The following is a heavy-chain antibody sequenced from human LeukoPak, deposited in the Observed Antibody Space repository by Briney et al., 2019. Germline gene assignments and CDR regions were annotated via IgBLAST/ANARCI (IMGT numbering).Heavy chain of an antibody. CDR3: ARAESYSYVAFDI. CDR2: IYYSGST. V-gene: IGHV4-31*03. D-gene: IGHD5-18*01. J-gene: IGHJ3*02. CDR1: GGSISSGGYY. Sequence: SQTLSLTCTVSGGSISSGGYYWSWIRQHPGKCLELIGYIYYSGSTYYNPSLKSRVPISVDTSKNQFSLKLSSVTAADTAVYYCARAESYSYVAFDIWGQGTMVTVSS.